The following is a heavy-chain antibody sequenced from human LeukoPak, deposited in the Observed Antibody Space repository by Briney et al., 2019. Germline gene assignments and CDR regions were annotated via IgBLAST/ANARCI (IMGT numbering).Heavy chain of an antibody. CDR3: ARAGYVSGSVCAFDI. CDR1: GGSIGYYY. Sequence: PSETLSLTCTVSGGSIGYYYWSWIQQSPGKGLEWLGYVYDSGTTNYNPSLKSRLTISVVTSKTQFSLKLYSVTAADTAVYYCARAGYVSGSVCAFDIWGQGTVVTVSS. CDR2: VYDSGTT. D-gene: IGHD6-19*01. V-gene: IGHV4-59*01. J-gene: IGHJ3*02.